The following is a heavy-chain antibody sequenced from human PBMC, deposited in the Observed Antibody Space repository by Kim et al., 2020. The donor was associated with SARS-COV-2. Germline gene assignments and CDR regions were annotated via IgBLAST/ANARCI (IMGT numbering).Heavy chain of an antibody. V-gene: IGHV4-30-4*08. Sequence: SETLSLTCTVSGGSIGSDNYYWTWIRQPPGKGLEWIGFTSDSGRSHFNSSLKSRVSISIDTSNNQFSLKLSSVTAADTAVYYCARDAWYSPFDYLGQG. J-gene: IGHJ4*01. CDR3: ARDAWYSPFDY. CDR2: TSDSGRS. D-gene: IGHD2-21*02. CDR1: GGSIGSDNYY.